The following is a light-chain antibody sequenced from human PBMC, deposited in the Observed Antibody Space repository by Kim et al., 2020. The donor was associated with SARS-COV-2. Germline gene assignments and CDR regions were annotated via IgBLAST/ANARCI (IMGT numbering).Light chain of an antibody. CDR1: QSVSSY. CDR2: AAS. Sequence: SASVGDRVTITCLARQSVSSYLNWYQQKPGKAPKLLIYAASSLQSGVPSRFSGSGSGTDFTLTISSLQPEDFATYYCQQSYSTPYAFGQGTKLEI. J-gene: IGKJ2*01. CDR3: QQSYSTPYA. V-gene: IGKV1-39*01.